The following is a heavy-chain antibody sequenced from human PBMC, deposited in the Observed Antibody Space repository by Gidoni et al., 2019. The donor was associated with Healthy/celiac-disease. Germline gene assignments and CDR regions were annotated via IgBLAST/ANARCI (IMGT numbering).Heavy chain of an antibody. D-gene: IGHD3-10*01. Sequence: QVQLVQSGAEVKKPGASVKVSFKASGYTFTDYYMHWVRQAPGQGLEWMGWINPNRGGTNYAQKFQGWVTMTRDTSISTAYMELSRLRSDDTAVYYCARGGLTNFGDYWGQGTLVTVSS. J-gene: IGHJ4*02. CDR2: INPNRGGT. CDR3: ARGGLTNFGDY. V-gene: IGHV1-2*04. CDR1: GYTFTDYY.